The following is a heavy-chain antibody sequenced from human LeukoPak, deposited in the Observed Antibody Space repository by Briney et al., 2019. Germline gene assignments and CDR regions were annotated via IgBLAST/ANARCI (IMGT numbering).Heavy chain of an antibody. J-gene: IGHJ4*02. CDR1: GFTFSSYG. Sequence: GGSLRLSCAASGFTFSSYGMHWVRQAPGKGLEWVAVISYDGSNKYYADSVKGRFTISRDNSKNTLYLQINSLRVEDTAVYYCAKDASPMGTWYCDFWGQGTLVSVSS. V-gene: IGHV3-30*18. D-gene: IGHD1-26*01. CDR2: ISYDGSNK. CDR3: AKDASPMGTWYCDF.